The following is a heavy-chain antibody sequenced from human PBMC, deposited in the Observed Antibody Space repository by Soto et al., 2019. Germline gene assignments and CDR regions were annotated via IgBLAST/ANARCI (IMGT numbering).Heavy chain of an antibody. J-gene: IGHJ6*02. Sequence: PGGSLRLSCAASGFTFDDYTIHWVRQVPGKGLEWVSLISWGGGSTYYADSVKGRFTISRDNRKNSLYLQMNSLRAEDTAMYYCAKDIWSRGSTRLFYYYYGMDVWGQGTTVTVSS. CDR1: GFTFDDYT. CDR3: AKDIWSRGSTRLFYYYYGMDV. D-gene: IGHD2-2*01. CDR2: ISWGGGST. V-gene: IGHV3-43*01.